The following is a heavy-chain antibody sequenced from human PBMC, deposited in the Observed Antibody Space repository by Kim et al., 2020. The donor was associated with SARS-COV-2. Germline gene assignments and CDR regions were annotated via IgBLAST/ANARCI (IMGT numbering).Heavy chain of an antibody. V-gene: IGHV1-2*02. CDR3: ARENSSAIKYNWFDP. Sequence: ASVKVSCKASGYTFTGYYMHWVRQAPGQGLEWMGWINPNSGGTNYAQKFQGRVTMTRDTSISTAYMELSWLRSDDTAVYYCARENSSAIKYNWFDPWGQGTLVTVSS. CDR1: GYTFTGYY. D-gene: IGHD3-22*01. CDR2: INPNSGGT. J-gene: IGHJ5*02.